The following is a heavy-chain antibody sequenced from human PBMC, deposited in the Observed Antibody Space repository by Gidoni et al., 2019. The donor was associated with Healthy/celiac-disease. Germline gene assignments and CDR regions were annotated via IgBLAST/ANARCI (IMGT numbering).Heavy chain of an antibody. D-gene: IGHD2-15*01. CDR3: AKDLVVVVAATQVGYFDY. CDR2: ISGSGGST. Sequence: EVQLLESGGGLVQPGGSLSLSCSASGFPFSSYAMSWVRQAPGKGMEWVSAISGSGGSTYYADSVKGRFTISRDNSKNTLYLQMNSLRAEDTAVYYCAKDLVVVVAATQVGYFDYWGQGTLVTVSS. CDR1: GFPFSSYA. V-gene: IGHV3-23*01. J-gene: IGHJ4*02.